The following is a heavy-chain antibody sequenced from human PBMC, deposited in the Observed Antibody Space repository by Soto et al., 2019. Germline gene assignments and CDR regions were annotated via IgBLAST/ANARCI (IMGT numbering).Heavy chain of an antibody. V-gene: IGHV4-31*03. CDR3: ARARQYYDCELDP. CDR2: ISNSGGN. Sequence: QVQLQESGPGLVKPSQTLSLTCTVSGDSITRGAYYWTRIRQHPGKGLEWIGYISNSGGNYYNASLKSRFTISLDASENQFSLELTSVTAAYTAIYYCARARQYYDCELDPWGQGTLVTVSS. CDR1: GDSITRGAYY. D-gene: IGHD3-22*01. J-gene: IGHJ5*02.